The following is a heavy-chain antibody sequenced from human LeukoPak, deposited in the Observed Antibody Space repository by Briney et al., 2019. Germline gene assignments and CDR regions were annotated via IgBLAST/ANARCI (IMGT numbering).Heavy chain of an antibody. CDR3: ARTHTIFGVVTYFDY. CDR1: GFTFRSSG. Sequence: PGGSLRLSCAASGFTFRSSGMHWVRQAPGKGLEWVAFTQYDGSDKSYADSVKGRFTISRDNSKNTLYLQMNSLRAEDTAMYYCARTHTIFGVVTYFDYWGQGTLVTVSS. CDR2: TQYDGSDK. V-gene: IGHV3-30*02. J-gene: IGHJ4*02. D-gene: IGHD3-3*01.